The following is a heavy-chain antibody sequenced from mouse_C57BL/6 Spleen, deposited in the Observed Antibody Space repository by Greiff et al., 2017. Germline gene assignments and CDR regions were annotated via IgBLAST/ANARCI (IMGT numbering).Heavy chain of an antibody. CDR1: GYAFSSSW. Sequence: QVQLQQYGPELVKPGASVKISCKASGYAFSSSWMNWVKQRPGKGLEWIGRIYPGDGDTNYNGKFKGKATLTADKSSSTAYMQLSSLTSEDAAVYFCARSGPYYIDYWGQGTTLTVSS. CDR2: IYPGDGDT. CDR3: ARSGPYYIDY. V-gene: IGHV1-82*01. D-gene: IGHD3-1*01. J-gene: IGHJ2*01.